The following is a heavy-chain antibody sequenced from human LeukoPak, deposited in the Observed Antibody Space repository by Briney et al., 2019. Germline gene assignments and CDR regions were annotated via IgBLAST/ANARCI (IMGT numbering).Heavy chain of an antibody. J-gene: IGHJ5*02. Sequence: SETLSLTCTVSGGSISSYYWSWIRQPPGKGLEWIGYIYYSGSTNYKPSLKSLVTISVDTSKHQFSLKLSSVTAADPAVYYCARHRASQTRWFDPWGQGTLVTVSS. CDR3: ARHRASQTRWFDP. CDR2: IYYSGST. CDR1: GGSISSYY. V-gene: IGHV4-59*08.